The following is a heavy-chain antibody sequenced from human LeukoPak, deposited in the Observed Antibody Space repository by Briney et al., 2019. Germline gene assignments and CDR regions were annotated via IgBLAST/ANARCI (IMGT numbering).Heavy chain of an antibody. CDR1: GFTFSSFG. CDR2: ISHNGSYE. D-gene: IGHD3-10*01. CDR3: AKDGLWFGDLTYFDY. J-gene: IGHJ4*02. V-gene: IGHV3-30*18. Sequence: GGSLRLSCAGSGFTFSSFGMHWVRQAPGKRLEWVAVISHNGSYEYYADSMKGRFTISRDTSKNTLYLQMNSLRAEDTAVYYCAKDGLWFGDLTYFDYWGQGVLVTVSS.